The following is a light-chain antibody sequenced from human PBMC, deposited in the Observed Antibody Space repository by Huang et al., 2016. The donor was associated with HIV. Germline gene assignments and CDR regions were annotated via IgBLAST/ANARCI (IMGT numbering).Light chain of an antibody. J-gene: IGKJ1*01. CDR1: QSLLYSDGNTY. CDR3: MQGTHWPPT. V-gene: IGKV2-30*01. CDR2: KVS. Sequence: DVVMTQSPPSLPVTLGQPATISCRSSQSLLYSDGNTYLNCVQQSPGQSPRRLIYKVSNRESGVPDRFGGSGSGTDFTLKISRVEAEDVGVYYCMQGTHWPPTFGQGTKVEIK.